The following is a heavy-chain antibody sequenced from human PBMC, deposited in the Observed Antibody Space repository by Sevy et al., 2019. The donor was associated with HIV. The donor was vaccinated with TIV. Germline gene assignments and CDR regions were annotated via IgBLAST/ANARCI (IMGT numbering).Heavy chain of an antibody. CDR3: ARHPLGNWFDL. J-gene: IGHJ5*02. Sequence: SETLSLTCNVSGGSISSSRHYWGWIRQSPGKSLEWIGSPFYSGGAYYNPSLQSRVTMSVDRSKNQFSLNVNSVTAADTAVYYCARHPLGNWFDLWGQGILVTVSS. V-gene: IGHV4-39*01. CDR1: GGSISSSRHY. CDR2: PFYSGGA. D-gene: IGHD3-16*01.